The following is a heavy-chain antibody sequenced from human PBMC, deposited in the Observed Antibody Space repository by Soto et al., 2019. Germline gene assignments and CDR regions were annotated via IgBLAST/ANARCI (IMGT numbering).Heavy chain of an antibody. J-gene: IGHJ3*02. Sequence: GSLRLYCAASGFIFSSYDMSWVRQAPGKGLEWVSTILVDGRTFYVDCLEGRFTISRDSSQNAVYLQMNSLTAGDTALYYCAKATATGGGAFDICGQGTMVTVSS. CDR3: AKATATGGGAFDI. D-gene: IGHD2-8*02. V-gene: IGHV3-23*01. CDR2: ILVDGRT. CDR1: GFIFSSYD.